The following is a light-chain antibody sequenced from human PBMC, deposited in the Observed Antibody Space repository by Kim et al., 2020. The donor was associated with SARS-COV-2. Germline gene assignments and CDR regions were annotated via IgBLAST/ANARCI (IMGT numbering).Light chain of an antibody. Sequence: SASVGDRVTITCRAGQGISDYLAWYQQKPGKVPRLMIYGTSTLQSGVPFRFRGSGSGTDFTLTITSLQPEDVATYYCQKYDSGPYTFGQGTKLEI. V-gene: IGKV1-27*01. CDR2: GTS. CDR1: QGISDY. CDR3: QKYDSGPYT. J-gene: IGKJ2*01.